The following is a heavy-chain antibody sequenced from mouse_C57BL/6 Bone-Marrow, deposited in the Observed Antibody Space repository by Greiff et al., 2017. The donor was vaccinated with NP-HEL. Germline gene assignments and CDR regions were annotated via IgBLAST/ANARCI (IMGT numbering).Heavy chain of an antibody. J-gene: IGHJ4*01. Sequence: EVKLQQSGPELVKPGASVKISCKASGYTFTDYYMNWVKQSHGKSLEWIGDINPNNGGTSYNQKFKGKATLTVDKSSSTAYMELRSLTSEDSAVYYCARRLLYAMDYWGQGTSFTVSS. CDR3: ARRLLYAMDY. D-gene: IGHD3-2*02. CDR1: GYTFTDYY. CDR2: INPNNGGT. V-gene: IGHV1-26*01.